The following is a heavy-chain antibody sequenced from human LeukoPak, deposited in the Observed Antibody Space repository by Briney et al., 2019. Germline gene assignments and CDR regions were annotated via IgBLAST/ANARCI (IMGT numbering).Heavy chain of an antibody. CDR1: GGSISSYY. CDR3: ARALRGHYYDSSGYYYYFDY. J-gene: IGHJ4*02. CDR2: IYYSGST. Sequence: SETLSLTRTVSGGSISSYYWSWIRQPPGKGLEWIGYIYYSGSTNYNPSLKSRVTISVDTSKNQFSLKLSSVTAADTAVYYCARALRGHYYDSSGYYYYFDYWGQGTLVTVSS. V-gene: IGHV4-59*01. D-gene: IGHD3-22*01.